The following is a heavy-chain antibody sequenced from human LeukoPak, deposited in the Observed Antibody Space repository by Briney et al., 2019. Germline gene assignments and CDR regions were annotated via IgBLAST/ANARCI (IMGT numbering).Heavy chain of an antibody. J-gene: IGHJ4*02. Sequence: ASVKVSCKASGYTFTSYGISWVRQAPGQGLEWMGWISAYNGNTNYAQKLQGRVTMTTDTSTSTAYMELRSLRSDDTAVYYCARAPYYDDLRGQMDYWGQGTLVTVSS. CDR1: GYTFTSYG. CDR3: ARAPYYDDLRGQMDY. V-gene: IGHV1-18*01. D-gene: IGHD4-17*01. CDR2: ISAYNGNT.